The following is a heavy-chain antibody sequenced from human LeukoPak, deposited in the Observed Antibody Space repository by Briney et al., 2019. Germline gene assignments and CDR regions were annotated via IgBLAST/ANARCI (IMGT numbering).Heavy chain of an antibody. CDR2: IIPILGIA. D-gene: IGHD3-3*01. V-gene: IGHV1-69*04. CDR1: GGTFSSYA. Sequence: GASVKVSCKASGGTFSSYAISWVRQAPGQGLGWMGRIIPILGIANYAQKFQGRVTITADKSTSTAYMELSSLRSEDTAVYYCAREGLTWSGYYHDAFDIWGQGTMVTVSS. CDR3: AREGLTWSGYYHDAFDI. J-gene: IGHJ3*02.